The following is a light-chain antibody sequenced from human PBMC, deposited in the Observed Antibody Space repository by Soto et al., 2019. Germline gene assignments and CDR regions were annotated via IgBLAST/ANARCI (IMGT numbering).Light chain of an antibody. V-gene: IGKV3-11*01. CDR3: QHRRT. CDR2: DAS. Sequence: EVVLTQSPATLSLSPGERATLSCRASQSVGNYLAWYQQKPGQAPRLLIYDASNRATGIPARFSGSGSGTAFTLTISILEPEDFAVYYCQHRRTFGPGTKVDIK. CDR1: QSVGNY. J-gene: IGKJ3*01.